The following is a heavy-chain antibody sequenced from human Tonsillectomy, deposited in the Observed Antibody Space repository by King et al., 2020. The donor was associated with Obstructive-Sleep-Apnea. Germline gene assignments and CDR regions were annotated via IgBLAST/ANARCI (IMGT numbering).Heavy chain of an antibody. CDR1: GYGFASYW. V-gene: IGHV5-51*01. Sequence: QLVQSGAEVKKPGESLKSSCKGSGYGFASYWIGWVRQVPGKGLEWVGVIYPGDSDTRYSPSFQGLVTMSADKSINTVYLQWSSLKASDTAMYYCARPGQIDYWGQGTQVTVSS. J-gene: IGHJ4*02. CDR2: IYPGDSDT. CDR3: ARPGQIDY.